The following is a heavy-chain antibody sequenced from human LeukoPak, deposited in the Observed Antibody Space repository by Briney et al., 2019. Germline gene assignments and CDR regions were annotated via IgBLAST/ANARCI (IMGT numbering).Heavy chain of an antibody. CDR2: INTDGSNT. V-gene: IGHV3-74*01. CDR1: GFTFSNYW. J-gene: IGHJ4*02. Sequence: GGSLRLSCAVSGFTFSNYWMYWLRKAPGKGLVWVSGINTDGSNTYYADSVKGRFTISRDNAKNTLFLQMNSLGAEDTAVYYCARDTRRAQDYWGRGTLVTVSS. CDR3: ARDTRRAQDY.